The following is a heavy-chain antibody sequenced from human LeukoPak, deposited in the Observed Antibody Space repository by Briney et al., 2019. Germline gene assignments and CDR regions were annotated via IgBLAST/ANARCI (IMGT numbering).Heavy chain of an antibody. Sequence: GESLKISCKGYSFTSYWIGWVCQMPGKGLEWMGIIYPGDSDTRYSPSFQGQVTISADKSISTAYLQWSSLKASDTAMYFCARGNYYGSGSFDYWGQGTLVTVSS. CDR2: IYPGDSDT. CDR3: ARGNYYGSGSFDY. CDR1: YSFTSYW. V-gene: IGHV5-51*01. D-gene: IGHD3-10*01. J-gene: IGHJ4*02.